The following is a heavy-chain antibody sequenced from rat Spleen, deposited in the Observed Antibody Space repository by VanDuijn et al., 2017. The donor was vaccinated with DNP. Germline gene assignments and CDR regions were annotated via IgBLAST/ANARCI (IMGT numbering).Heavy chain of an antibody. J-gene: IGHJ4*01. V-gene: IGHV5-20*01. CDR2: ITNSGGST. D-gene: IGHD1-4*01. Sequence: EVQLVESGGGLVQPGRSLKLSCAASGFTFSDFYMAWVRQAPTKGLEWVASITNSGGSTYYRDSVKGRFTISRDNAKSTLYLQMDSLRSEDTATYYCTTDPGPRAMDAWGQGTSVTVSS. CDR3: TTDPGPRAMDA. CDR1: GFTFSDFY.